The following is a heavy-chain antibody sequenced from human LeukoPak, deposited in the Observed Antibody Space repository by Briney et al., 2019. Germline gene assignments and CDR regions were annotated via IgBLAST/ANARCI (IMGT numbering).Heavy chain of an antibody. Sequence: PGGSLRLSCAASGFTFDDYAMHWVRQAPGKGLEWVSGICWNSGSIGYADSVKGRFTISIDNAKTSLYLQMNSLRAEDTALYDCAKDPLAAAGPRSYFDYWGQGTLVTVSS. V-gene: IGHV3-9*01. J-gene: IGHJ4*02. CDR2: ICWNSGSI. CDR3: AKDPLAAAGPRSYFDY. D-gene: IGHD6-13*01. CDR1: GFTFDDYA.